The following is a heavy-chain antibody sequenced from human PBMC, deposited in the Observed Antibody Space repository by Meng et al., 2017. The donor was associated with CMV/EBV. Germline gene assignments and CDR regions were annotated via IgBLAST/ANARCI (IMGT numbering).Heavy chain of an antibody. V-gene: IGHV4-39*07. J-gene: IGHJ4*02. CDR1: AGSIISSSYY. CDR3: ASIVGAQDY. D-gene: IGHD1-26*01. CDR2: IYYSAST. Sequence: HLPLQGLGPGLVTPSETRSSSFPASAGSIISSSYYWGWIRQPPGKGLEWIGSIYYSASTYYNPSLKSRVTISVDTSKNQFSLKLSSVTAADTAVYYCASIVGAQDYWGQGTLVTVSS.